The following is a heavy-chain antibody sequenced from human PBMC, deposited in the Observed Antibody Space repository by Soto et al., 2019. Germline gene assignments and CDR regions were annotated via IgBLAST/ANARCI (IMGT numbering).Heavy chain of an antibody. CDR2: ISAYNGNT. D-gene: IGHD5-18*01. J-gene: IGHJ4*02. CDR1: GYTFTSYG. V-gene: IGHV1-18*04. CDR3: ARDSPGYSYGHPLGY. Sequence: QVQLVQSGAEVKKPGASVKVSCKASGYTFTSYGISWVRQAPGQGLEWMGWISAYNGNTNYAQKLQGRVTMTTDTSPSTAYMELRSLRSDDTAVYYCARDSPGYSYGHPLGYWGQGTLVTVSS.